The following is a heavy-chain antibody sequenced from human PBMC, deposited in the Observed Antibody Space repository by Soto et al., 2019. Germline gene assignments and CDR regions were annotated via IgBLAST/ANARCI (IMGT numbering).Heavy chain of an antibody. D-gene: IGHD6-13*01. Sequence: SVKVSCKASGGTFSSYAISWVRQAPGQGLEWMGGIIPIFGTANYAQKFQGRVTITADESTSTAYMELSSLRSEDTAVYYCPSHGRFSSSWYDFDYWGQGTLVTVSS. CDR1: GGTFSSYA. CDR3: PSHGRFSSSWYDFDY. V-gene: IGHV1-69*13. CDR2: IIPIFGTA. J-gene: IGHJ4*02.